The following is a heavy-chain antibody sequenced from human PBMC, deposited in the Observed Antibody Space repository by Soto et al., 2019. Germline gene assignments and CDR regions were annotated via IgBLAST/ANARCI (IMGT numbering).Heavy chain of an antibody. D-gene: IGHD6-13*01. V-gene: IGHV3-23*01. CDR2: IGSGSP. Sequence: EVQLLESGGGLVPPGGSLRLSCAASGFTFSGYAMSWVRQAPGKGLEWVSAIGSGSPFYADSVKGRFTISRENANSMLYLQMNSLRADDTAVYFCAQDLGSSWYHYNSFAPGGQGTLVTVSS. CDR3: AQDLGSSWYHYNSFAP. J-gene: IGHJ5*02. CDR1: GFTFSGYA.